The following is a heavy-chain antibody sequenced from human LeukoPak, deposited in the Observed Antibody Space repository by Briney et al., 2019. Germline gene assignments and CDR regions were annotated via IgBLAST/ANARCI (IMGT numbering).Heavy chain of an antibody. V-gene: IGHV5-51*01. CDR1: GYSFTSYW. CDR3: AKLSPQYHIVRGTYYFDY. D-gene: IGHD3-10*01. Sequence: GESLKISCKGSGYSFTSYWIGWVRQMPGKGLEWMGIIYPGDSDIRYSPSFEGQVTISADKSVSTAFLQWSSLKASDTAMYYCAKLSPQYHIVRGTYYFDYWGQGTLVTVSS. J-gene: IGHJ4*02. CDR2: IYPGDSDI.